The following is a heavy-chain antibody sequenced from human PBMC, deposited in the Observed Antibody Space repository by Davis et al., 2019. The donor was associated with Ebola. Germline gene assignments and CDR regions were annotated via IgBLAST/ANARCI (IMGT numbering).Heavy chain of an antibody. CDR1: GFAFNTFW. J-gene: IGHJ4*02. CDR2: VNSDGGVT. CDR3: ARVRGGSEWYWYFDN. V-gene: IGHV3-74*01. Sequence: HTGGSLRLSCAASGFAFNTFWMHWVRPVPGKGPVWVARVNSDGGVTDYAHSVKGRFTISRDNADNIVYLQMNGLRAEDTALYYCARVRGGSEWYWYFDNWGQGTLVTVSS. D-gene: IGHD6-19*01.